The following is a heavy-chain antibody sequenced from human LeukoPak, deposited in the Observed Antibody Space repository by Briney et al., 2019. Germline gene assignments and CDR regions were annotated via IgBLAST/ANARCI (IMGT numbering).Heavy chain of an antibody. CDR2: IYYSGST. D-gene: IGHD3-22*01. Sequence: SETLSLTCTVSGGSISSGGYYWSWIRQHPGKGLEWIGYIYYSGSTYYNPSLKSRVTISVDTSKNQFSLKLSSVTVADTAVYYCARDSSGYYGLWGQGTLVTVSS. J-gene: IGHJ4*02. V-gene: IGHV4-31*03. CDR3: ARDSSGYYGL. CDR1: GGSISSGGYY.